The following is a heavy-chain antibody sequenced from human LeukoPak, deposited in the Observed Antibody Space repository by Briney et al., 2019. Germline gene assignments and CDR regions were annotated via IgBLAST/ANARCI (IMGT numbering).Heavy chain of an antibody. CDR2: ISSGSSTI. Sequence: GGSLRLSCAASGFTFSGYSMNWVRQAPGKGLEWVSYISSGSSTIYYADSVKGRFTISRDNAKNSLYLQMNSLRAEDTAVYYCAKVKVDDSSGYYFDYWGQGTLVTVSS. D-gene: IGHD3-22*01. CDR3: AKVKVDDSSGYYFDY. CDR1: GFTFSGYS. J-gene: IGHJ4*02. V-gene: IGHV3-48*01.